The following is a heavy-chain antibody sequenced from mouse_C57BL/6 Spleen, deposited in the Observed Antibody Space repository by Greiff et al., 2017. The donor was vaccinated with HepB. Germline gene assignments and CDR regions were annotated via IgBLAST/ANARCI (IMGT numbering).Heavy chain of an antibody. Sequence: EVKVEESGGGLVKPGGSLKLSCAASGFTFSSYAMSWVRQTPEKRLEWVATISDGGSYTYYPDNVKGRFTISRDNAKNNLYLQMSHLKSENTAMYYCARDLGRGGFDYWGQGTTLTVSS. V-gene: IGHV5-4*01. CDR1: GFTFSSYA. CDR2: ISDGGSYT. D-gene: IGHD4-1*01. CDR3: ARDLGRGGFDY. J-gene: IGHJ2*01.